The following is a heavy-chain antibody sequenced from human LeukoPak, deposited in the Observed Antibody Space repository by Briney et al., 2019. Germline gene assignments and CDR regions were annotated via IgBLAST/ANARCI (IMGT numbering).Heavy chain of an antibody. V-gene: IGHV4-59*01. Sequence: SETLSLTCTVSGGSISSYYWSWIRQPPGKGLEWIGYIYCSGSTNYNPSLKSRVTISVDTSKNQFSLKLSSVTAADTAVYYCARSLSYYDFWSGYYSPYFDYWGQGTLVTVSS. CDR3: ARSLSYYDFWSGYYSPYFDY. J-gene: IGHJ4*02. CDR2: IYCSGST. D-gene: IGHD3-3*01. CDR1: GGSISSYY.